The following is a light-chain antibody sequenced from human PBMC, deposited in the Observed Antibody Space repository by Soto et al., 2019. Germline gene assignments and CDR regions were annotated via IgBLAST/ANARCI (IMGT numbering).Light chain of an antibody. CDR3: QQSYSTPLT. Sequence: DIQMTQSPSSLSASIGDRVTITCRASQSISTYLNWYQQKPGKAPNLLIYAASSLQSGVPSRFSGSGSGTDLALTISSLQPEDFATYYCQQSYSTPLTFGGGTKVEI. J-gene: IGKJ4*01. V-gene: IGKV1-39*01. CDR1: QSISTY. CDR2: AAS.